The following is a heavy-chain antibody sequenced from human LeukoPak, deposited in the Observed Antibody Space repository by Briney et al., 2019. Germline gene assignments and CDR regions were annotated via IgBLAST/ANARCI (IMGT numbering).Heavy chain of an antibody. CDR1: GCTFSSFA. CDR2: ISYDGSNK. V-gene: IGHV3-30*04. J-gene: IGHJ6*02. CDR3: ARNLRPDFYYYTMDV. D-gene: IGHD3-9*01. Sequence: GRSLRLSCAASGCTFSSFAVHCVCQAPGKGLEWVAVISYDGSNKIQADSVKGRFSISRDNSKNTLYLQMKSLRTEDTAVYYCARNLRPDFYYYTMDVWGQGTTVTVSS.